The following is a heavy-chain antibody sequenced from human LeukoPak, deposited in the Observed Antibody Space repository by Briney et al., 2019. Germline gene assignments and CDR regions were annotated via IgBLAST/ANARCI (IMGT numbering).Heavy chain of an antibody. CDR2: IYPGDSDT. Sequence: PGESLKISCKGSGYSFTSYLIGWVRQMPGKGLEWMGIIYPGDSDTRYSPSFQGQVTISADKSISTAYLQWRSLKASDTAMYYCARPPSRDGYNLGYWGQGTLVTVSS. CDR1: GYSFTSYL. D-gene: IGHD5-24*01. J-gene: IGHJ4*02. V-gene: IGHV5-51*01. CDR3: ARPPSRDGYNLGY.